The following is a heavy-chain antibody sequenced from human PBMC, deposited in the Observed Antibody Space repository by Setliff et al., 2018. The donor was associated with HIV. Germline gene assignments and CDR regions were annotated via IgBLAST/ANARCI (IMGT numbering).Heavy chain of an antibody. J-gene: IGHJ4*02. CDR2: INAGNGNT. Sequence: ASVKVSCKASGYTFTSYAMHWVRQAPGQRLEWMGWINAGNGNTEYSQKFQGRVTITRDTSANTAYMELSSLRSEDTAVYYCARQGAVASLFDYWGQGTLVTVSS. V-gene: IGHV1-3*01. CDR1: GYTFTSYA. CDR3: ARQGAVASLFDY. D-gene: IGHD6-19*01.